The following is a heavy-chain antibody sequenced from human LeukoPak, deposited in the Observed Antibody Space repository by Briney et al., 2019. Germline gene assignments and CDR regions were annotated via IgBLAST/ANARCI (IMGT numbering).Heavy chain of an antibody. D-gene: IGHD1-7*01. CDR2: IIPIFGTA. V-gene: IGHV1-69*06. CDR3: ARELSPYNWNSVFNY. Sequence: GASVKVSCKASGGTFSNYAISWVRQAPGQGLEWMGGIIPIFGTANYAQKFQGRVTITADKSTSTAYMELSSLRSEDTAVYYCARELSPYNWNSVFNYWGQGTLVTVSS. J-gene: IGHJ4*02. CDR1: GGTFSNYA.